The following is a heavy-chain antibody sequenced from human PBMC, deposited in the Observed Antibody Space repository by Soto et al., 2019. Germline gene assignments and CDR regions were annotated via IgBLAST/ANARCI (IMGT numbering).Heavy chain of an antibody. CDR3: ARGVATRPVFAFDI. Sequence: SGPTLVNPTQTLTLTRSFSGFSLSTSGVGVGWIRQPPGKALEWLALIYCSGDEHYRPSLKTRLTITKDTSKNQVVLTMTNMDPVDTATYYCARGVATRPVFAFDIWGQGTMVTVTS. D-gene: IGHD6-6*01. CDR2: IYCSGDE. CDR1: GFSLSTSGVG. V-gene: IGHV2-5*01. J-gene: IGHJ3*02.